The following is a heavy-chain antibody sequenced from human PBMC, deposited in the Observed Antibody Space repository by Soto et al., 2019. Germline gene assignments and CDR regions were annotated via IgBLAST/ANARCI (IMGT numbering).Heavy chain of an antibody. J-gene: IGHJ4*02. CDR2: ISAYNGNT. Sequence: ASVKVSCKASGYTFTSYGISWVRQAPGQGLEWMGWISAYNGNTNYAQKLQGRVTMTTDTSTSTAYMELRSLRSDDTAVYYCARDGERSGYSYGPAGYDYWGQGTLVTVSS. CDR1: GYTFTSYG. V-gene: IGHV1-18*01. D-gene: IGHD5-18*01. CDR3: ARDGERSGYSYGPAGYDY.